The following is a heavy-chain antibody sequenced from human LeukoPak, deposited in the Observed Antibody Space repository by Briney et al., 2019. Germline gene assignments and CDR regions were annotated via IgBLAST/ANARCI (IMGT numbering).Heavy chain of an antibody. Sequence: GESLRIFCKGSGYSFTSYWIGWVRQMPGKGLEWMGIIYPGDSDTRYSPSFQGQVTISADKSISAAYLQWSSLKASDTAMYYCARRGHSYGFYFDYWGQGTLVTVSS. CDR3: ARRGHSYGFYFDY. CDR2: IYPGDSDT. D-gene: IGHD5-18*01. CDR1: GYSFTSYW. J-gene: IGHJ4*02. V-gene: IGHV5-51*01.